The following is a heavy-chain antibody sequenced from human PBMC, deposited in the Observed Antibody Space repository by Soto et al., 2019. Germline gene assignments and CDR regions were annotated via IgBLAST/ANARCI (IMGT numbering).Heavy chain of an antibody. CDR2: INPKFGDT. V-gene: IGHV1-2*02. CDR1: GYTFTAYH. Sequence: QVQLVQSGAEVKEPGDSVRVSCEASGYTFTAYHIHWVRQAPGRGLEWMGWINPKFGDTTYAQDFQGRVAMTRDMSISTVYMELSRLTSDDTAIYYCARNMDYYYGRGSGNGHGVWGQGTTVTVFS. CDR3: ARNMDYYYGRGSGNGHGV. J-gene: IGHJ6*02. D-gene: IGHD3-10*02.